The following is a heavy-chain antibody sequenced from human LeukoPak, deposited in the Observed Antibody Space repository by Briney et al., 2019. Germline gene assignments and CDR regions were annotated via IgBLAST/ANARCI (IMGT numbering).Heavy chain of an antibody. CDR3: ARDCYYDSSGYGCFQH. Sequence: GGSLRLSCAASGFTFSRYWMSWVRQAPGRGLEWVANIKQDGSEKYYVDSVRGRFTISRDNAKNSLYLQMNSLRAEDTAVYYCARDCYYDSSGYGCFQHWGQGTLVTVSS. V-gene: IGHV3-7*01. D-gene: IGHD3-22*01. CDR2: IKQDGSEK. CDR1: GFTFSRYW. J-gene: IGHJ1*01.